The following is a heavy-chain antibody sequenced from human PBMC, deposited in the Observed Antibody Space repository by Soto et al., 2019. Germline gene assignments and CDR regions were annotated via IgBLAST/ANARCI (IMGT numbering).Heavy chain of an antibody. CDR2: ISYDGSNK. J-gene: IGHJ6*02. Sequence: WGSLRLSCAASGFTFISYGIHCVRQAPGKGLEWVAVISYDGSNKYYADSVKGRFTISRDNSKNTLYLQMNSLRAEDTAVYYCAKSDKGSYGMDVWGQGTTVTVSS. CDR3: AKSDKGSYGMDV. CDR1: GFTFISYG. D-gene: IGHD2-15*01. V-gene: IGHV3-30*18.